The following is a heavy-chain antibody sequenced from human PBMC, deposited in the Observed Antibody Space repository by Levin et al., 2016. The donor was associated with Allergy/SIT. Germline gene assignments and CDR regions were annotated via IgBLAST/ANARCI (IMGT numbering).Heavy chain of an antibody. V-gene: IGHV3-23*01. D-gene: IGHD3-22*01. CDR2: IDGATTST. CDR3: VKDHNGDYYDTGALQH. Sequence: VRQAPGKGLEWVSTIDGATTSTYYADSVKGRFTISRDNSKNTLYLQMSSLRAEDTAVYYCVKDHNGDYYDTGALQHWGQGTLVTVSS. J-gene: IGHJ1*01.